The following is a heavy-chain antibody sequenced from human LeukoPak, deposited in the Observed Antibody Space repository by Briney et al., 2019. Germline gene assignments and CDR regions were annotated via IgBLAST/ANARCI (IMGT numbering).Heavy chain of an antibody. J-gene: IGHJ1*01. V-gene: IGHV3-23*01. CDR2: ITGSGGGT. D-gene: IGHD3-3*01. CDR3: AKDPFWSGYPI. Sequence: GGSLRLSCAASAFTFSSYAMTWVRQAPGRGLEGVTTITGSGGGTYYADSVKGRFTISRDNSKNTLYLQMNSLRAEDTALYYCAKDPFWSGYPIWGQGTLVTVSS. CDR1: AFTFSSYA.